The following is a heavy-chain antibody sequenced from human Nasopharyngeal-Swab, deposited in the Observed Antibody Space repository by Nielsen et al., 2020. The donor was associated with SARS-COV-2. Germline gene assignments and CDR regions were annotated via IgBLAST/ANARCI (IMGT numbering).Heavy chain of an antibody. CDR3: AKDHKMDSGGGVGYMDV. J-gene: IGHJ6*03. Sequence: WIRQPPGKGLEWVAFIRYDGFNQHYADSVTGRFTVSRDSFKNTLYLQLNSLRAEDTAVYYCAKDHKMDSGGGVGYMDVWGKGTTVTVSS. V-gene: IGHV3-30*02. D-gene: IGHD3-16*01. CDR2: IRYDGFNQ.